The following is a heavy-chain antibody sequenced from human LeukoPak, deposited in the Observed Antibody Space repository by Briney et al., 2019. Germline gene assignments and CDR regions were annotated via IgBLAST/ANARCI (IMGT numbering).Heavy chain of an antibody. D-gene: IGHD5-18*01. Sequence: RPSETLSLTCAVYGGSFSGCYWSWIRQPPGKGLEWIGEINHSGSTNYNPSLKSRVTISVDTSKNQFSLKLSSVTAADTAVYYCARGGYKRLSYMDVWGKGTTVTVSS. CDR1: GGSFSGCY. CDR3: ARGGYKRLSYMDV. CDR2: INHSGST. J-gene: IGHJ6*03. V-gene: IGHV4-34*01.